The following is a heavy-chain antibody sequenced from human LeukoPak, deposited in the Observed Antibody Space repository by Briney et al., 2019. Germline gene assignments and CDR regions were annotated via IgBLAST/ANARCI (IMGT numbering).Heavy chain of an antibody. J-gene: IGHJ6*02. CDR1: AFTFSGYG. CDR2: IWYDGSNK. CDR3: ARDASRGEGMDV. Sequence: GGSLRLSCAASAFTFSGYGMHWVRQAPGKGLEWVAVIWYDGSNKFYADSVKDRFTISRDNSKNTLYLQMNSLRAEDAAVYYCARDASRGEGMDVWGQGTTVTVSS. D-gene: IGHD3-16*01. V-gene: IGHV3-33*01.